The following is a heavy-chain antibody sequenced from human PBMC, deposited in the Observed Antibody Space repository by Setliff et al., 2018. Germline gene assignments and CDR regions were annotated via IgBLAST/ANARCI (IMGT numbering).Heavy chain of an antibody. V-gene: IGHV3-30*02. D-gene: IGHD3-22*01. Sequence: GGSLRLSCATSGFTFSTSAMHWLRQSPDNRLEWLAYIHYGGGHIQYADSVKGRFTISRDNSKNSLYLQMNSLRAEDTAVYYCAAGGYYYVWDYWGQGTLVTVSS. CDR2: IHYGGGHI. CDR3: AAGGYYYVWDY. CDR1: GFTFSTSA. J-gene: IGHJ4*02.